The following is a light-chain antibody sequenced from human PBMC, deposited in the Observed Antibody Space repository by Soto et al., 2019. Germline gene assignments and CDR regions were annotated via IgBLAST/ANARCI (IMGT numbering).Light chain of an antibody. Sequence: DLQMTQSPSSLSASVGDRVTITCRASQSISTYVNWYQQKQGKAPKLLIYGASSLQSGVPSRFSGSGSGTDFTLIISSLQPEDFASYYCQQTYSTTWTFGQGTRVEIK. CDR2: GAS. CDR1: QSISTY. V-gene: IGKV1-39*01. CDR3: QQTYSTTWT. J-gene: IGKJ1*01.